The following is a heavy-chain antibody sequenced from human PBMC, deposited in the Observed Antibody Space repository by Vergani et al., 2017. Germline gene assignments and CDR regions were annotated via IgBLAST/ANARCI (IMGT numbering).Heavy chain of an antibody. CDR2: IWYEGSNK. J-gene: IGHJ4*02. Sequence: QVQLVESGGGVVQPGRSLRLSCAASGFTFSSYGMHWVRRAPGQGLEWVAVIWYEGSNKYYADSVKGRVTISRDNSKNTLYLQMNSLRAEDTAVYYCAITHYDSSGHLDYWGQGTLVTVSS. CDR1: GFTFSSYG. V-gene: IGHV3-33*01. D-gene: IGHD3-22*01. CDR3: AITHYDSSGHLDY.